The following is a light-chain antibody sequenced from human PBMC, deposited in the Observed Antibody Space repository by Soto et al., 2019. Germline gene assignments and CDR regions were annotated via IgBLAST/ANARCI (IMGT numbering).Light chain of an antibody. Sequence: DIQMTQSPSSQSASVGDRISINCRASQSVSKYLNWYQHKLGKAPELLIYAASSLYSGVPSRFSGSGSGTYFTLTISNLQPEDSASYYCQQTYTSPGTFGQGTKVEIK. V-gene: IGKV1-39*01. J-gene: IGKJ1*01. CDR3: QQTYTSPGT. CDR1: QSVSKY. CDR2: AAS.